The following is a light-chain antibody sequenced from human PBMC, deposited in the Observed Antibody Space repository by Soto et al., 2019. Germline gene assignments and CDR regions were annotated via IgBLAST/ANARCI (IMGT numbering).Light chain of an antibody. J-gene: IGLJ1*01. CDR3: SAFAGSEGDV. V-gene: IGLV2-8*01. Sequence: QSALAQPPSASGSPGQSVAISCTGTTSDVGGYNFVSWYQQHPGKAPKLIIYEATKRPSGVPDRFSGAWSGNTASLIVSGLQAEDEADYYCSAFAGSEGDVFGRGTKLTVL. CDR1: TSDVGGYNF. CDR2: EAT.